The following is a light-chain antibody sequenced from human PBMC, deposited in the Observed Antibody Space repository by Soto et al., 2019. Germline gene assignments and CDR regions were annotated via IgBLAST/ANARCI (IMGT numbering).Light chain of an antibody. V-gene: IGLV2-11*01. J-gene: IGLJ3*02. CDR1: SSDVGGYNY. CDR2: DVS. CDR3: CSYAGNSLWV. Sequence: QSALTQPRSVSGSPGQSVTISRTGTSSDVGGYNYVSWYQQHPGKAPKLVIYDVSKRPSGVPDRFSGSKSANTASLTISGLQAEDEADYYCCSYAGNSLWVFGGGTQLTVL.